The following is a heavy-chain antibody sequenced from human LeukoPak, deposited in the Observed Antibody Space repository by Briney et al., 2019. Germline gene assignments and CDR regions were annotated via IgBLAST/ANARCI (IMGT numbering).Heavy chain of an antibody. CDR3: ATGVWFGELFAGDFDY. CDR2: FDPKDGET. V-gene: IGHV1-24*01. J-gene: IGHJ4*02. D-gene: IGHD3-10*01. Sequence: ASVKVSCKVSGYTLTELSMHWVRQAPGKGLEWMGGFDPKDGETIYAQKFQGRVTMTEDTSTDTAYVELSSLRSEDTAVYYCATGVWFGELFAGDFDYWGQGTLVTVSS. CDR1: GYTLTELS.